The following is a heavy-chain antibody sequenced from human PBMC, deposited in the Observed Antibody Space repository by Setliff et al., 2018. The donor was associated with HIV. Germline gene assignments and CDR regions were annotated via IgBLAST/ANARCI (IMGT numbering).Heavy chain of an antibody. CDR2: INHSGST. CDR1: GGSFSDYY. V-gene: IGHV4-34*01. D-gene: IGHD3-3*01. J-gene: IGHJ4*02. CDR3: ARPSLGIGGGSMFNN. Sequence: KPSETLSLTCAVYGGSFSDYYWSWIRQPPGQGLEWIGEINHSGSTNYNASLKSRVTISGDMSKKQFSLKLSSVTAADTAVYYCARPSLGIGGGSMFNNWGQGTLVTVSS.